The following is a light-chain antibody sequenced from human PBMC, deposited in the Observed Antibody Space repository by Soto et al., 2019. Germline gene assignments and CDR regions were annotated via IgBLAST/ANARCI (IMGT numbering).Light chain of an antibody. J-gene: IGLJ3*02. V-gene: IGLV4-60*02. CDR2: LDRSGSY. CDR1: SGKSTYI. CDR3: ATWYSNTHKV. Sequence: QSVLTQSSSASASLGSSVKLTCILSSGKSTYIIAWHQQRPGKAPRFLMTLDRSGSYNRGSGVPDRFSGSSSGADRYLTISNLQFEDEGDYYCATWYSNTHKVFGGGTKLTVL.